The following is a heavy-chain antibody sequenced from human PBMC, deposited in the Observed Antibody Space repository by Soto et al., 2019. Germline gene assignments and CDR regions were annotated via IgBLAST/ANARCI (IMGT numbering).Heavy chain of an antibody. D-gene: IGHD3-22*01. Sequence: ASVKVSCKASGGTFGSDAITWVRQAPGQGLEWVGRVIPIFGTTNYAQNLQGRVTISADKSTLTSYMELHSLTSDDTALYYCARDRTDSGYYTNWLDPWGQGTQVTVSS. V-gene: IGHV1-69*06. CDR3: ARDRTDSGYYTNWLDP. J-gene: IGHJ5*02. CDR1: GGTFGSDA. CDR2: VIPIFGTT.